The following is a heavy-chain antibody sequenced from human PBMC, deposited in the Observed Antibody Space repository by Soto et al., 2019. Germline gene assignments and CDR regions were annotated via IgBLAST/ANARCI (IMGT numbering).Heavy chain of an antibody. V-gene: IGHV1-69*12. CDR3: ARHVYCISTSCYSGYYHGTDV. J-gene: IGHJ6*02. D-gene: IGHD2-2*02. CDR2: IIRMCGTA. Sequence: QVQLVQSGAEVKKPGSSVKVSCKASGGTCRSYAVSRVRQAPGQGLEWMGGIIRMCGTADYAQKFQVRVTITEDESTSTAYMELSILRSEDTAVYSCARHVYCISTSCYSGYYHGTDVWGQGTKVTVAS. CDR1: GGTCRSYA.